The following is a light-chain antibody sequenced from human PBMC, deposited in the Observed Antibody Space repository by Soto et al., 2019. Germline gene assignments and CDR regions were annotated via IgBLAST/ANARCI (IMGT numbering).Light chain of an antibody. CDR3: QQYGSSPRT. CDR2: GAS. CDR1: QSVSSSY. V-gene: IGKV3-20*01. J-gene: IGKJ1*01. Sequence: PGERVTLSCRASQSVSSSYLTWYQQKPGQAPRLLIYGASSRATGIPDRFSGSGSGTDFTLTISRLEPEDFAVYYCQQYGSSPRTFGQGTKV.